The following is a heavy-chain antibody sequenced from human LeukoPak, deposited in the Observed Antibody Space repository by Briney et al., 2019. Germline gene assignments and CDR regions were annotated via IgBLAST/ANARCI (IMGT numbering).Heavy chain of an antibody. D-gene: IGHD2-15*01. Sequence: SETLSLTCTVSGDSISSGDYYWSWIRQPAGKGLEWIGRISSSGSTNYNPSLKSRVTISVDTSKNQFSLKLSSVTAADTAVYYCATGVGGYCSGGSCPTIYYYYMDVWGKGTTVTVSS. V-gene: IGHV4-61*02. CDR2: ISSSGST. J-gene: IGHJ6*03. CDR1: GDSISSGDYY. CDR3: ATGVGGYCSGGSCPTIYYYYMDV.